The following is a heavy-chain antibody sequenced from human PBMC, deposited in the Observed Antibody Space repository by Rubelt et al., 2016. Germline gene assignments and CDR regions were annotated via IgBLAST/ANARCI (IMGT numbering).Heavy chain of an antibody. Sequence: EVQLVESGGRLVQPGGSLRLSCAASGFTFSDYHMDWVRQAPGMGLEWVAYTDKSGRTIYSADSVRGRITISRDNTKDSLYLQMDSLRDEATAVYFCARDLVDYGMDVWGQGTTVTVSS. CDR3: ARDLVDYGMDV. D-gene: IGHD2-15*01. CDR1: GFTFSDYH. V-gene: IGHV3-48*02. CDR2: TDKSGRTI. J-gene: IGHJ6*02.